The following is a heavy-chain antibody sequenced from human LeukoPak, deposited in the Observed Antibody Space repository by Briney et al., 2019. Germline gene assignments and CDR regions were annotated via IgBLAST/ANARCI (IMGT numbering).Heavy chain of an antibody. CDR2: INHSGST. D-gene: IGHD4-17*01. J-gene: IGHJ4*02. Sequence: SETLSLTCAVYGGSFSGYYWSWIRQPPGKGLEWIGEINHSGSTNYNPPLKSRVTISVDTSKNQFSLKLSSVTAADTAVYYCARGKYGDYDWGQGTLVTVSS. CDR3: ARGKYGDYD. V-gene: IGHV4-34*01. CDR1: GGSFSGYY.